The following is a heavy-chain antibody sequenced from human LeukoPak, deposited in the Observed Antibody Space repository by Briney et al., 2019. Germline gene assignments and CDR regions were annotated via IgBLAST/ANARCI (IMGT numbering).Heavy chain of an antibody. CDR1: GFNFNNCT. D-gene: IGHD3-10*01. V-gene: IGHV3-21*01. Sequence: GGSLRLSCAASGFNFNNCTFSWVRQAPGKGLEWVSSISSRSTYIYYADSMKGRFTISRDNAKNSLYLQMNSLRAEDTAVYYCARSPGGTYYYYYMDVWGKGTTVTVSS. CDR2: ISSRSTYI. CDR3: ARSPGGTYYYYYMDV. J-gene: IGHJ6*03.